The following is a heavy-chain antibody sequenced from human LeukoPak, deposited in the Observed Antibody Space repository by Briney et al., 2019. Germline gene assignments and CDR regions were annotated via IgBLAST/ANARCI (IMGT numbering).Heavy chain of an antibody. CDR1: GYTFTAYY. CDR3: ARVVYALYYFDY. Sequence: ASLKVSSTASGYTFTAYYMHWGRQAPGQGLEWMGWINPNSGGTNYAQKFQGRVTMTRDTSISTAYMELSRLRSDDTAVYYCARVVYALYYFDYWGQGTLVTVPS. D-gene: IGHD2-8*01. V-gene: IGHV1-2*02. CDR2: INPNSGGT. J-gene: IGHJ4*02.